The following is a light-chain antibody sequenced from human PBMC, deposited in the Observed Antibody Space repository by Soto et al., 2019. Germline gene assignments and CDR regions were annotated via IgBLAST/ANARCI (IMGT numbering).Light chain of an antibody. CDR3: GTWDSSLSAWS. Sequence: QSALTQPPSVSAAPGQKVTISCSGSSSNIGNNYVSWYQQLPGTAPKLLIYENNKRPSGIPDRFSGSKSGPSATLGITGLQTGDEADYYCGTWDSSLSAWSFGTGTKLTVL. J-gene: IGLJ1*01. V-gene: IGLV1-51*02. CDR1: SSNIGNNY. CDR2: ENN.